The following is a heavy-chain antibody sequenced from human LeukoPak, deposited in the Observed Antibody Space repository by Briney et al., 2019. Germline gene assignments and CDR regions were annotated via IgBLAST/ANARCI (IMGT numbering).Heavy chain of an antibody. V-gene: IGHV1-18*01. J-gene: IGHJ4*02. CDR2: ISAYNGNT. Sequence: ASVKVSCKASGYTFTSYGISWVRQAPGQGLEWMGWISAYNGNTNYAQKFQGRVTMTRNTSISTAYMELSSLRSEDTAVYYCAKDRAVAGFQVYYFDYWGQGTLVTVSS. D-gene: IGHD6-19*01. CDR3: AKDRAVAGFQVYYFDY. CDR1: GYTFTSYG.